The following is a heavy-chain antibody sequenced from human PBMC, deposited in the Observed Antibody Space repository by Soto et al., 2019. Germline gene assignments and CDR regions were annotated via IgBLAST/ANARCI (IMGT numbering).Heavy chain of an antibody. CDR3: ALSQGYYDSSGYLSYYFGY. V-gene: IGHV4-31*03. Sequence: PSETLSLTCTVSGGSISSGGYYWSWIRQHPGKGLEWIGYVLYSGSTYCNPSLKSRVTISVETSKNQFSLRLTSVTAADTAVYYCALSQGYYDSSGYLSYYFGYWGQGTLVTVS. CDR2: VLYSGST. CDR1: GGSISSGGYY. D-gene: IGHD3-22*01. J-gene: IGHJ4*02.